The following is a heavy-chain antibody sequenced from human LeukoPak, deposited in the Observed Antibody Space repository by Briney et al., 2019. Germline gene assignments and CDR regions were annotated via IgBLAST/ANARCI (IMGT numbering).Heavy chain of an antibody. CDR2: IYHNGGT. Sequence: SETLSLTCTVSGGSISGYYWSWIRQPPGKGLEWIGYIYHNGGTNYNPSLQGRLTISVDPSKNQFSLKLSSVTAADTAVYYCARHLRAVAGGRYFDYWGQGTQVTVSS. J-gene: IGHJ4*02. CDR3: ARHLRAVAGGRYFDY. CDR1: GGSISGYY. V-gene: IGHV4-59*08. D-gene: IGHD6-19*01.